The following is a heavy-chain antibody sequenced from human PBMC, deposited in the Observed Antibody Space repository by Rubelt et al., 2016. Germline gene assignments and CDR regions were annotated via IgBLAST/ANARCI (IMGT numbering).Heavy chain of an antibody. CDR3: ARGPFKWHRY. D-gene: IGHD2-8*01. Sequence: QVQLQQWGAGLLKPSETLSLTCAVYGASFGDYYWAWIRLPPGKGLEWIGEINHSGSTSYKSSLRSRVTMSVDTSKNQLSLKLDDVTPTDTAVYYCARGPFKWHRYWGQGTLVTVSS. J-gene: IGHJ4*02. CDR2: INHSGST. CDR1: GASFGDYY. V-gene: IGHV4-34*01.